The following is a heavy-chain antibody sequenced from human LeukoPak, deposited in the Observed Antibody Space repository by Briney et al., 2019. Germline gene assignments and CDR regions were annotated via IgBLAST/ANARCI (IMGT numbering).Heavy chain of an antibody. CDR1: GGSISSYY. V-gene: IGHV4-59*01. CDR2: IYYSGST. Sequence: SETLSLTCTVSGGSISSYYWSWIRQPPGKGLEWIGYIYYSGSTNYNPSLKSRLTISVDTSKNQFSLKLSSVTAADTAVYYCARGFRRGGGFDPWGQGTLVTASS. CDR3: ARGFRRGGGFDP. D-gene: IGHD3-10*01. J-gene: IGHJ5*02.